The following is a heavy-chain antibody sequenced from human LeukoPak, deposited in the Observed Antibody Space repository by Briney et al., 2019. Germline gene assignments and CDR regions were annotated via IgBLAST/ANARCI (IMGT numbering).Heavy chain of an antibody. V-gene: IGHV3-23*01. CDR1: GFTFSSYA. CDR2: ISGSGGST. J-gene: IGHJ5*02. CDR3: ARPVPRILPYNWFDP. Sequence: GGSLRLSCAASGFTFSSYAMSWVRQAPGKGLEWVSAISGSGGSTYYADSVKGRFTISRDNSKNTLYLQMNSLRAEYTAVYYCARPVPRILPYNWFDPWGQGTLVTVSS. D-gene: IGHD1-14*01.